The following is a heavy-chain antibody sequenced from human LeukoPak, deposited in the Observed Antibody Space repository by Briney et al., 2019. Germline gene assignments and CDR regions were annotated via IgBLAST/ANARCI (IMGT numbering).Heavy chain of an antibody. CDR3: ARGYEYSSSWYGFFQRSYHHYHYYYMDV. CDR2: ISYDGSNK. J-gene: IGHJ6*03. V-gene: IGHV3-30*04. D-gene: IGHD6-13*01. Sequence: GRSLRLSCAASGFTFSSYAMHWVRQAPGKGLEWVAVISYDGSNKYYADSVKGRFTISRDNSKNTLYLQMNSLRAEDTAVYYCARGYEYSSSWYGFFQRSYHHYHYYYMDVWGKGTTVTVSS. CDR1: GFTFSSYA.